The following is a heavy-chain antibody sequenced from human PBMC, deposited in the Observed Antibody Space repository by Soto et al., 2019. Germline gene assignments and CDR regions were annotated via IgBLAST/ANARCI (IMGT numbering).Heavy chain of an antibody. CDR1: GVRFDDYA. J-gene: IGHJ4*02. CDR3: AKVIDAHGTTVTHFDN. Sequence: EVLLVESGGGLVQSGRSLRLSCAASGVRFDDYAMHWVRQAPGKGLEWLSGISWNHVTTGYADSVKGRFTISRDNAKNSLLLQMNSRRAEDTAVYYCAKVIDAHGTTVTHFDNWGQGTQVTVSS. CDR2: ISWNHVTT. D-gene: IGHD4-17*01. V-gene: IGHV3-9*01.